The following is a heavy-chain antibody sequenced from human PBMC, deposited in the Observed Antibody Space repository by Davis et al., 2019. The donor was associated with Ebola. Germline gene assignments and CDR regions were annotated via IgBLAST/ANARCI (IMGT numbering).Heavy chain of an antibody. J-gene: IGHJ6*02. Sequence: AASVKVSCKASGYTFTSYGISWVRQAPGQGLEWMGRIIPILGIANYAQKFQGRVTITADKSTSTAYMELSSLRSEDTAVYYCARDRYDFWSGYYEYGMDVWGQGTTVTVSS. CDR1: GYTFTSYG. CDR3: ARDRYDFWSGYYEYGMDV. V-gene: IGHV1-69*04. CDR2: IIPILGIA. D-gene: IGHD3-3*01.